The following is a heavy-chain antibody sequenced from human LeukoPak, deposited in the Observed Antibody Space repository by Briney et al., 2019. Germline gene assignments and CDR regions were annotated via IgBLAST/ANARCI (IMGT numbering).Heavy chain of an antibody. CDR3: ARSDFWSGYRYFDY. CDR1: GGSFSGYY. CDR2: INHSGST. V-gene: IGHV4-34*01. Sequence: PSETLSLTCAVYGGSFSGYYWSWIRQPPGKGLEWIGEINHSGSTNYNPSLKSRVTISVDTSKNQFSLKLRSVTAADTAVYYCARSDFWSGYRYFDYWGQGTLVTVSS. J-gene: IGHJ4*02. D-gene: IGHD3-3*01.